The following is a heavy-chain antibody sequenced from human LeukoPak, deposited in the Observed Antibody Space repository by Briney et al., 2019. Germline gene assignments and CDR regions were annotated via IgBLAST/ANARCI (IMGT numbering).Heavy chain of an antibody. CDR2: IDYSGST. CDR1: GGTISRYF. Sequence: SETLSLTCTVSGGTISRYFWSWLRQPPGKGVEWIAYIDYSGSTNYNPSLKSRLTISLDASKNQFSLKLSSVTAADTAVYYCARDRRRELLHAFDIWGQGTMVTVSS. CDR3: ARDRRRELLHAFDI. J-gene: IGHJ3*02. V-gene: IGHV4-59*01. D-gene: IGHD1-26*01.